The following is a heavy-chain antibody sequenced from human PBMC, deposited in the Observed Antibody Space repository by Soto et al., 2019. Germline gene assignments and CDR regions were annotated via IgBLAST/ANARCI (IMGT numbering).Heavy chain of an antibody. CDR1: GYTFTGYY. J-gene: IGHJ6*03. D-gene: IGHD4-17*01. Sequence: ASVKVSCKASGYTFTGYYMHWVRQAPGQGLEWMGWINPNSGGTNYAQKFQGWVTMTRDTSISTAYMELSRLRSDDTAVYYCARASTVTTGVYYYYYYMDVWGKGTTVTVSS. V-gene: IGHV1-2*04. CDR3: ARASTVTTGVYYYYYYMDV. CDR2: INPNSGGT.